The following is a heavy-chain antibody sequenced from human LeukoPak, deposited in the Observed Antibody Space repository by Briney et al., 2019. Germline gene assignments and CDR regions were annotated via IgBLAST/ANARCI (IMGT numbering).Heavy chain of an antibody. D-gene: IGHD3-22*01. CDR2: IYTSGSA. V-gene: IGHV4-61*02. Sequence: SETLSLTCTVSGGSISSGRYHWSWIRQPAEKGLEWIGRIYTSGSAKYNPSLKSRVTISADSSKNQFSLKLSSVTDADTAMYYCARDSYYYDSSGYSALDIWGQGTMVTVS. CDR1: GGSISSGRYH. J-gene: IGHJ3*02. CDR3: ARDSYYYDSSGYSALDI.